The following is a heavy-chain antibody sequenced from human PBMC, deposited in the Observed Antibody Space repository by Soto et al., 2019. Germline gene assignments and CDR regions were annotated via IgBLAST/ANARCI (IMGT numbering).Heavy chain of an antibody. CDR2: INAGNGNT. Sequence: QVQLVQSGAEVKKPGASVKVSCKASGYTFTSYAMHWVRQAPGQRLEWMGWINAGNGNTKYSQKFQGRVTITRDTSARPAYRELSSLSSEDTAVYYCSRVRQQLVHTYYYYYMDVWGKGTTVTVSS. CDR1: GYTFTSYA. CDR3: SRVRQQLVHTYYYYYMDV. V-gene: IGHV1-3*01. D-gene: IGHD6-13*01. J-gene: IGHJ6*03.